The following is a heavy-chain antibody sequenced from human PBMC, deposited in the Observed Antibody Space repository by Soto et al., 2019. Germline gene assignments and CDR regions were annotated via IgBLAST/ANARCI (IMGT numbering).Heavy chain of an antibody. CDR3: AKTNYGDYVGVRDPIDY. D-gene: IGHD4-17*01. V-gene: IGHV3-30*18. CDR1: GFTFSSYG. J-gene: IGHJ4*02. Sequence: ESGGGVVQPGRSLRLSCAASGFTFSSYGMHWVRQAPGKGLEWVAVISYDGSNKYYADSVKGRFTISRDNSKNTLYLQMNSLRAEDTAVYYCAKTNYGDYVGVRDPIDYWGQGTLVTVSS. CDR2: ISYDGSNK.